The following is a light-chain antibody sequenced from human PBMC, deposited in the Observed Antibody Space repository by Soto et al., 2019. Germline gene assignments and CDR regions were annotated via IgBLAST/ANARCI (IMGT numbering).Light chain of an antibody. CDR2: KAS. CDR1: QSISSW. Sequence: DIQMTQSPSTLSASVGDRVTITCRASQSISSWLAWYQQKPGKAPKLLIYKASSLESGVPSRFSGSGSGTEFTLTIISLQPDDFSTYYCQQYNNYLWTFGQGTKVEI. V-gene: IGKV1-5*03. J-gene: IGKJ1*01. CDR3: QQYNNYLWT.